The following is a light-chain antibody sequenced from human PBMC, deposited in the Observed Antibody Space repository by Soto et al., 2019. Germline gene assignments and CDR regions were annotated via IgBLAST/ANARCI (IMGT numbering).Light chain of an antibody. CDR2: DVS. J-gene: IGLJ3*02. Sequence: QSALTQPRSVSGSPGQSVTISCTGTSSDVGGYNFVSWYQHHPGKAPKLMIYDVSKRPSGVPDRFSGSKSGSTASLTISGLEAEDEADYYCCSYAGSYTFVFGGGTKLTVL. CDR3: CSYAGSYTFV. CDR1: SSDVGGYNF. V-gene: IGLV2-11*01.